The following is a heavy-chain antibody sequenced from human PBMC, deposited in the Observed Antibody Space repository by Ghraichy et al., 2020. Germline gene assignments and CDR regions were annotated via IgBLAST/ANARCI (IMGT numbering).Heavy chain of an antibody. D-gene: IGHD1-26*01. J-gene: IGHJ3*02. CDR2: FHTGGSS. Sequence: SETLSLTCTVSGGSISSGSYYWSWIRQPAGKGLEWIGRFHTGGSSNYNPSFKSRVTISVDTSKNQFSVKLSSVTAADTAVYYCARGKWRDDDLDAFDICGQGALVTVSS. V-gene: IGHV4-61*02. CDR3: ARGKWRDDDLDAFDI. CDR1: GGSISSGSYY.